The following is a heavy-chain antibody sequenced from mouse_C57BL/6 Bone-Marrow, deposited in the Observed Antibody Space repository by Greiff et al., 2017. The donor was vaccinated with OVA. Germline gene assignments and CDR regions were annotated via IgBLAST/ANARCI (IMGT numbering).Heavy chain of an antibody. CDR2: IYPGSGST. J-gene: IGHJ2*01. V-gene: IGHV1-55*01. CDR3: AQERGFITTVVGSSFDY. CDR1: GYTFTSYW. D-gene: IGHD1-1*01. Sequence: QVQLQQPGAELVKPGASVKMSCKASGYTFTSYWITWVKQRPGQGLEWIGDIYPGSGSTNYNEKFKSKATLTVDTSSSTAYMQLSSLTSEDSAVYYCAQERGFITTVVGSSFDYWGQGTTLTVSS.